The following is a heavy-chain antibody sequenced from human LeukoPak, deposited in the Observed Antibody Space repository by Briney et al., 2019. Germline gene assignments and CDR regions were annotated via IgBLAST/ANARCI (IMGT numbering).Heavy chain of an antibody. D-gene: IGHD1-26*01. CDR1: GGSISSSTYF. V-gene: IGHV4-39*01. J-gene: IGHJ4*02. CDR3: AKSGGYGLIDY. Sequence: SETLSLTCSVSGGSISSSTYFWGWIRQPPGKGLEWIASIHYSGSTYSNPSLQSRVTISIGTSKNQFSLRLNSVTAADTAMYYCAKSGGYGLIDYWGQGTLVTVSS. CDR2: IHYSGST.